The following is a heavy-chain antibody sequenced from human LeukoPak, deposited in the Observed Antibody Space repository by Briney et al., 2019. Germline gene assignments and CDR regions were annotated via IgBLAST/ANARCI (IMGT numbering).Heavy chain of an antibody. D-gene: IGHD2-8*01. CDR3: ARNGFRFLVAEYFQH. CDR1: GGSFSGYY. J-gene: IGHJ1*01. Sequence: PSETLSLTCAVYGGSFSGYYWSWIRQPPGKGQEWIGEINHSGSTNYNPSLKSRVTISVDTSKNQFSLKLSSVTAADTAVYYCARNGFRFLVAEYFQHWGQGTLVTVSS. V-gene: IGHV4-34*01. CDR2: INHSGST.